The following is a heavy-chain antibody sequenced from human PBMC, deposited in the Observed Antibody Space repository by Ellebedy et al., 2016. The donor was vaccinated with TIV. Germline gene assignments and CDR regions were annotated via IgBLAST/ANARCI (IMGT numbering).Heavy chain of an antibody. Sequence: AASVKVSCKASGYTFTSYGISWVRQAPGQGLDWMGWISAYNGNTNYAQKLQGRVTMTTDTSTSTAYMELRSLRSDDTDVYYCARDSPENIVVVVAAPDYWGQGTLVTVSS. CDR3: ARDSPENIVVVVAAPDY. CDR2: ISAYNGNT. V-gene: IGHV1-18*01. D-gene: IGHD2-15*01. CDR1: GYTFTSYG. J-gene: IGHJ4*02.